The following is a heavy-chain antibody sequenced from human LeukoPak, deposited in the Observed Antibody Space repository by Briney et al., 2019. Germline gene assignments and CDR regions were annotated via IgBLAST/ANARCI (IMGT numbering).Heavy chain of an antibody. Sequence: SVKVSCKASGGTFSSYAISWARQAPGQGLEWMGRIIPIFGTANYAQKFQGRVTITTDESTSTAYMELSSLRSEDTAVYYCARDGHNGVWMPTPTSNWFDPWGQGTLVTVSS. CDR3: ARDGHNGVWMPTPTSNWFDP. J-gene: IGHJ5*02. D-gene: IGHD2-8*01. V-gene: IGHV1-69*05. CDR1: GGTFSSYA. CDR2: IIPIFGTA.